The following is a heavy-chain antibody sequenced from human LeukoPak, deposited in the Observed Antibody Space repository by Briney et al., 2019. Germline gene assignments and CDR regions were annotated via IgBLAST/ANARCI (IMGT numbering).Heavy chain of an antibody. D-gene: IGHD2-2*02. V-gene: IGHV4-39*01. CDR3: VRYCSSVSCYSYYGMDV. J-gene: IGHJ6*02. Sequence: SETLSLTCTVSGGSISSSTYYWAWIRQPPGKGLEWIGSIYYSGSTYYSPSLKSRVTISVDTSKNQFSLKLSSVTAADTAVYYSVRYCSSVSCYSYYGMDVWGQGTTVTVSS. CDR2: IYYSGST. CDR1: GGSISSSTYY.